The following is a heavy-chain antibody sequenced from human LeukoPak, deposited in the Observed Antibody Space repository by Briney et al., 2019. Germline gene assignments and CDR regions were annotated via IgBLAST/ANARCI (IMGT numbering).Heavy chain of an antibody. CDR3: TRSIDRDIVATTDYYDSSASDGFDY. D-gene: IGHD3-22*01. J-gene: IGHJ4*02. CDR2: INPNSGGT. Sequence: GSVKVSCKASGYTFTGYYMHWVRQAPGQGHEWMGWINPNSGGTNYAQKFQGWVTMTRDTSISTAYMELSRLRSDDTAVYYCTRSIDRDIVATTDYYDSSASDGFDYWGQGTLVTVSS. CDR1: GYTFTGYY. V-gene: IGHV1-2*04.